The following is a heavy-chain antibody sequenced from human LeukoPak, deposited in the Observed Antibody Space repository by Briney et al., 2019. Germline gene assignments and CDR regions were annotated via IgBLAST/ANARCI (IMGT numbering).Heavy chain of an antibody. CDR2: IRSKAYGGTT. V-gene: IGHV3-49*03. CDR1: GFTFGDYA. CDR3: TRGGPEWRQWLVVPGVGTDMDV. Sequence: GSLRLSCTASGFTFGDYAMSWFRQAPGKGLEWVGFIRSKAYGGTTEYAASVKGRFTISRDDSKSIAYLQMNSLKTEDTAVYYCTRGGPEWRQWLVVPGVGTDMDVWGKGTTVTVSS. J-gene: IGHJ6*03. D-gene: IGHD6-19*01.